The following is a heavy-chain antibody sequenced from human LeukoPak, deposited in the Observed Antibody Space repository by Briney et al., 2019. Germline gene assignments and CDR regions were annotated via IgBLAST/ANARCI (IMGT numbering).Heavy chain of an antibody. CDR2: INTSGGST. V-gene: IGHV1-46*01. Sequence: GASVKASCKASGYTFTSYYMHWVRQAPGQGLEWMGIINTSGGSTSYAQKFQGRVTMTRDMSTSTVYMELSSLRSEDTAVYYCARGGYDFWSGSSWDYWGQGTLVTVSS. CDR1: GYTFTSYY. CDR3: ARGGYDFWSGSSWDY. J-gene: IGHJ4*02. D-gene: IGHD3-3*01.